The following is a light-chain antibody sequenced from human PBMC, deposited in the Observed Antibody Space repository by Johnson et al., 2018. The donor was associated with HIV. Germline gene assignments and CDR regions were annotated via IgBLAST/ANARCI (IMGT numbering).Light chain of an antibody. Sequence: QLVLTHPPSVSAAPGQKVTISCSGSSSNIGNNYVSWYQQLPGTAPKLLIYDNNKRPSGIPDRFSGSKSGTSATLCITGLQTGDEADYYCGTWDSTLSAGGYVFGTGTKVTVL. J-gene: IGLJ1*01. CDR3: GTWDSTLSAGGYV. V-gene: IGLV1-51*01. CDR1: SSNIGNNY. CDR2: DNN.